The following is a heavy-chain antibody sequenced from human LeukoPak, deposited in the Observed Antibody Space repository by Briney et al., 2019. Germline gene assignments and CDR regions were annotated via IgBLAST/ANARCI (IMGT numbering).Heavy chain of an antibody. CDR2: IIPIVGVT. D-gene: IGHD3-16*02. Sequence: SVKVSCKASGGTFSNYALSWVRQAPGQGLEWMGRIIPIVGVTNYAQKFQGRVTITADKSASTAFMELTSLSSEDTATYYCARSLMITFGGVIAPSDYWGQGTLVTVSS. CDR1: GGTFSNYA. J-gene: IGHJ4*02. V-gene: IGHV1-69*04. CDR3: ARSLMITFGGVIAPSDY.